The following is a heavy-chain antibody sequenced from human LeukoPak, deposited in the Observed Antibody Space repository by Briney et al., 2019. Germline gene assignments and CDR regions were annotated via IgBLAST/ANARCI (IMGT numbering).Heavy chain of an antibody. V-gene: IGHV3-30*04. CDR3: ARASEWYLFDY. CDR2: ISYDGSNK. D-gene: IGHD3-3*01. Sequence: PGRSLRLSCAASGFTFSSYAMHWVRQAPGKGLEWVAVISYDGSNKFYADSVKGRFTFSRDNSKNTLYLQMNSLRAEDTAVYYCARASEWYLFDYWGQGTLVTVSS. J-gene: IGHJ4*02. CDR1: GFTFSSYA.